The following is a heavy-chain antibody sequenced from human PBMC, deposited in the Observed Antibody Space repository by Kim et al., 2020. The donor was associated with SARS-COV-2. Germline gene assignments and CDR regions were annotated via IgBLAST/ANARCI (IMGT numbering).Heavy chain of an antibody. CDR2: IWYDGSNK. Sequence: GGSLRLSCAASGFTFSSYGMHWARQAPGKGLEWVAVIWYDGSNKYYADSVKGRFTISRDNSKNTLYLQMNSLRAEDTAVYYCARDRGTVVMGAFDIWGQGTMVTVSS. D-gene: IGHD2-15*01. CDR3: ARDRGTVVMGAFDI. J-gene: IGHJ3*02. CDR1: GFTFSSYG. V-gene: IGHV3-33*01.